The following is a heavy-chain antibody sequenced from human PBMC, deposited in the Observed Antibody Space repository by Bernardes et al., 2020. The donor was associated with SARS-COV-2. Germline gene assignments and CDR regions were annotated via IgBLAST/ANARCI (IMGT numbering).Heavy chain of an antibody. Sequence: GGSLRLSCAASGFTFSSYAMSWVRQAPGKGLEWVSAISGSGGSTYYADSVKGRFTISRDNSKNTLYLQMNSLRAEDTAVYYCAKDPYYYDSSGYYPFDYWGQGTLVTVSS. CDR1: GFTFSSYA. CDR3: AKDPYYYDSSGYYPFDY. V-gene: IGHV3-23*01. D-gene: IGHD3-22*01. J-gene: IGHJ4*02. CDR2: ISGSGGST.